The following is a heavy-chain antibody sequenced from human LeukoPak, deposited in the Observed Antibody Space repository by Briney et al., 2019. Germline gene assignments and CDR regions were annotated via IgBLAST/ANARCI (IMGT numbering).Heavy chain of an antibody. V-gene: IGHV3-30-3*01. D-gene: IGHD3-16*01. CDR3: ARNSVGGSFFDY. J-gene: IGHJ4*02. CDR2: ISYDGTNK. Sequence: GGSLRLSCAASGVTFSSYDMHWVRQAPGKGLEWVAVISYDGTNKDYADSVKGRLTISRDNSKNTLYLQTNSLRPEDTAVYYCARNSVGGSFFDYWGQGILVTVSS. CDR1: GVTFSSYD.